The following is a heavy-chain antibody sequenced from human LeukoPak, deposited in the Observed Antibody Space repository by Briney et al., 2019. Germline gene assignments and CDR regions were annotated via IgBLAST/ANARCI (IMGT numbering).Heavy chain of an antibody. D-gene: IGHD6-13*01. CDR3: VRHGLGSSWFGFDY. J-gene: IGHJ4*02. CDR1: GSTFTTYW. V-gene: IGHV5-51*01. Sequence: GESRKISCKGSGSTFTTYWIGWVRQMPGKGLEWMGIIYPGDSDPRYSPSFQGQVTISADKSNSTAYLQWSSLKASDSAMYYCVRHGLGSSWFGFDYWGQGTLVTVSS. CDR2: IYPGDSDP.